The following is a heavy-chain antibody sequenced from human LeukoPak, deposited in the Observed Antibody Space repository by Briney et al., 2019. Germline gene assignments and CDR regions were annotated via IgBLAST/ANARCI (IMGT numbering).Heavy chain of an antibody. CDR3: ARDTGLAHFDY. D-gene: IGHD6-19*01. J-gene: IGHJ4*02. V-gene: IGHV3-7*03. CDR1: GFTFSSYW. Sequence: GGSLRLSCAASGFTFSSYWMSWVRQALGKGLEWVANIKQDGSEKYYVDSVKGRFTISRDNAKNSLYLQMNSLRAEDTAVYYCARDTGLAHFDYWGQGTLVTVSS. CDR2: IKQDGSEK.